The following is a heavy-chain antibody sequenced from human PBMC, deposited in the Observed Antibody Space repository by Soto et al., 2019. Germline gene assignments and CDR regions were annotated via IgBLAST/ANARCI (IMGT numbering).Heavy chain of an antibody. J-gene: IGHJ5*02. CDR1: GYTFTSYG. CDR2: ISAYNGNT. V-gene: IGHV1-18*01. CDR3: ARDPPASPAWSSSWYYWFDP. D-gene: IGHD6-13*01. Sequence: QVQLVQSGAEVKKPGASVKVSCKASGYTFTSYGISWVRQAPGQGLEWMGWISAYNGNTNYAQKLQGRVTMTTDTSTSTAYMELRSLRSDDTAVYYCARDPPASPAWSSSWYYWFDPWGQGTLVTVSS.